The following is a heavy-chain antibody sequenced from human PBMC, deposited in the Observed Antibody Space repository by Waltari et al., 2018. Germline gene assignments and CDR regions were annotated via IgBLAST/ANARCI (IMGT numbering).Heavy chain of an antibody. CDR1: GYSFTSYW. CDR2: IYPDDSDT. Sequence: EVQLVQSGAAVKKPGESLKILCKGSGYSFTSYWIGWVRQLPGKGLEWMGIIYPDDSDTRYSPSFKGQVTISADKSISTTYLQWGSLKASDTAMYYCAGQEAAGFDYWGQGTLVTVSS. J-gene: IGHJ4*02. CDR3: AGQEAAGFDY. D-gene: IGHD6-13*01. V-gene: IGHV5-51*01.